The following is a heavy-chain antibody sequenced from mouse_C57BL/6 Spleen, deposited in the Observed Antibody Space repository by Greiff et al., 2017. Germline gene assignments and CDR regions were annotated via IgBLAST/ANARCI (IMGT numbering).Heavy chain of an antibody. CDR2: IDPEDGET. CDR1: GYTFTSYW. D-gene: IGHD1-1*01. V-gene: IGHV14-2*01. J-gene: IGHJ1*03. Sequence: VQLQQSGAELVKPGASVKLSCKASGYTFTSYWMHWVKQRPGRGLEWIGRIDPEDGETKYAPKFQGKATITADTSSNTAYLQLSSLTSEDTAVYYCASEGGYGSSYGYFDVWGTGTTVTVSS. CDR3: ASEGGYGSSYGYFDV.